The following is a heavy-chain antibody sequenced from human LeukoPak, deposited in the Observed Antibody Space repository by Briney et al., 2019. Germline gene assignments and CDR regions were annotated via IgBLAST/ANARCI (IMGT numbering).Heavy chain of an antibody. V-gene: IGHV4-59*01. D-gene: IGHD2-15*01. CDR3: ARGGYCSGGTCYRLYYHYYMDV. Sequence: PSETLSLTCTVSGGSISSYYWSWIRQPPGKGLEWIGYIYYSGSTDHNPSLKSRVTISVDTSKKQFSLQLSSVTAADTAVYYCARGGYCSGGTCYRLYYHYYMDVWGKGTTVTVSS. CDR1: GGSISSYY. J-gene: IGHJ6*03. CDR2: IYYSGST.